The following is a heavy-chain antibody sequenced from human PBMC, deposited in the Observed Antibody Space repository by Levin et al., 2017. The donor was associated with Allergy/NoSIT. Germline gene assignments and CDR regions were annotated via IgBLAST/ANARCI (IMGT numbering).Heavy chain of an antibody. CDR3: AKDPNWAPGY. D-gene: IGHD7-27*01. CDR2: ISGSGDTT. CDR1: GFTFSTFA. Sequence: GGSLRLSCAVSGFTFSTFAMSWVRQAPGKGLDWVSTISGSGDTTYYADSVKGRFTISRDNSKNTLYLQMNSLRVEDTALYYCAKDPNWAPGYWGQGTLVTVSS. J-gene: IGHJ4*02. V-gene: IGHV3-23*01.